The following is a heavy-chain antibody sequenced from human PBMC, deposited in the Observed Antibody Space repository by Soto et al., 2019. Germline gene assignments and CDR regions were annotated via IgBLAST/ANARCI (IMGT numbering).Heavy chain of an antibody. Sequence: QVQLVESGGGVVQPGGSLRLSCQASGFNFDNYGMHWVRQAPGKGLEWVAVITYDGSFQYYADSVKGRFTISRDNSKNTLSLHLNTLKPEDTAVYHCAKDRVGGTFYTPLAFWGQGILVAVSS. J-gene: IGHJ4*02. D-gene: IGHD1-7*01. CDR3: AKDRVGGTFYTPLAF. CDR2: ITYDGSFQ. CDR1: GFNFDNYG. V-gene: IGHV3-30*18.